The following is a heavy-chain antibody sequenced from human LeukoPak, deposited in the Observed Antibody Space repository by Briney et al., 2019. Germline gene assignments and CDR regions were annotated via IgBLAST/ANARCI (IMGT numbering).Heavy chain of an antibody. CDR1: GFTFSSYG. J-gene: IGHJ6*04. CDR2: ISYDESNK. D-gene: IGHD2-2*01. Sequence: PGGSLRLSCAASGFTFSSYGMHWVRQAPGKGLEWVAVISYDESNKYYADSVKGRFTISRDNSKNTLYLQMNSLRAEDTAVYYCAKDLRIVVVPAATYGMDVWGKGTTVTVSS. CDR3: AKDLRIVVVPAATYGMDV. V-gene: IGHV3-30*18.